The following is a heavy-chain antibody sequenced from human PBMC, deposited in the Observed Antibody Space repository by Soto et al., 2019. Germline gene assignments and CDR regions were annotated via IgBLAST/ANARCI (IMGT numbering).Heavy chain of an antibody. Sequence: GGSLRLSCAASGFTFNNYAMSWVRQAPGKGLEWVSAISGSGGRTYYADSVKGRFTISRDNSKNTLYLQVNSLRAEDTAVFYFAKDYKDIMLPPIFGVVIPSWFDPWGLGTLVTVSS. CDR2: ISGSGGRT. V-gene: IGHV3-23*01. D-gene: IGHD3-3*01. CDR3: AKDYKDIMLPPIFGVVIPSWFDP. J-gene: IGHJ5*02. CDR1: GFTFNNYA.